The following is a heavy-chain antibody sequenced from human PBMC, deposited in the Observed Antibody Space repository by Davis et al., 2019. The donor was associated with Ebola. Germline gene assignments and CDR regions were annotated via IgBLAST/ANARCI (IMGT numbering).Heavy chain of an antibody. CDR2: IEDSGTT. Sequence: MPGGSLRLSCTVSADSISRNSWWTWVRQAPGKWLEWLGVIEDSGTTTYTASLKSRLTMSVVKSKNQFSLTLTTLTAADTAVYYCARLRTSDYSYYFQYWGQGLLVTVSS. CDR1: ADSISRNSW. V-gene: IGHV4-4*02. D-gene: IGHD3/OR15-3a*01. J-gene: IGHJ4*02. CDR3: ARLRTSDYSYYFQY.